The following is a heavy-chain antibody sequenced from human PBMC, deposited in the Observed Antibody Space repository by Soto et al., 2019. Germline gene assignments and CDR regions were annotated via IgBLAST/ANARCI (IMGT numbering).Heavy chain of an antibody. J-gene: IGHJ1*01. D-gene: IGHD3-22*01. CDR2: INPNSGGT. CDR1: GYTFTGHY. CDR3: ARDLIYYDSSGYYYDTPEDFQH. Sequence: GASVKVSCKASGYTFTGHYMHWVRQAPGQGLEWIGWINPNSGGTNYAQKFQGRVTMTRDTSISTAYMELSRLRSDDTAVYYCARDLIYYDSSGYYYDTPEDFQHWGQGTLVTVSS. V-gene: IGHV1-2*02.